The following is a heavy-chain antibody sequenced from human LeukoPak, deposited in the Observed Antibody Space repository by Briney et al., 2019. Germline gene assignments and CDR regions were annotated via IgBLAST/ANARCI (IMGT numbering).Heavy chain of an antibody. CDR3: AKGRGLSGYYGSGSYYPLY. CDR1: GFTFSSYG. J-gene: IGHJ4*02. CDR2: IRYDGSNK. D-gene: IGHD3-10*01. Sequence: PGGSLRLSCAASGFTFSSYGMHWVRQAPGKGLEWVAFIRYDGSNKYYADSVKGRFTISRDNSKNTLYLQMNSLRAEDTAVYYCAKGRGLSGYYGSGSYYPLYWGQGTLVTVSS. V-gene: IGHV3-30*02.